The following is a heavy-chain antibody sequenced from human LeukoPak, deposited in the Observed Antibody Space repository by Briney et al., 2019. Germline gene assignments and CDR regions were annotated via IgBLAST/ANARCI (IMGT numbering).Heavy chain of an antibody. CDR2: SGSGSNR. D-gene: IGHD3-10*02. CDR1: GFSFSTCA. J-gene: IGHJ4*02. V-gene: IGHV3-23*01. Sequence: PGGSLRLSCAASGFSFSTCAMNWVPRLPGRGWSGSQLSGSGSNRYYADSVKGRFTITRDNSKNTLYLQMNILGAEDKALYYCAKDVRGYNRPFDYWGQGALVTVSS. CDR3: AKDVRGYNRPFDY.